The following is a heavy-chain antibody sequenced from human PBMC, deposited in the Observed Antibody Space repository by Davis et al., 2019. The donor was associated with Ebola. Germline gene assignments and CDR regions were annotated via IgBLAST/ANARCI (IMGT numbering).Heavy chain of an antibody. J-gene: IGHJ4*02. CDR1: GFTFSSYW. D-gene: IGHD6-19*01. CDR3: AKDTRSDSSGWYSYFDY. CDR2: ISWNSGSI. V-gene: IGHV3-9*01. Sequence: SLKISCAASGFTFSSYWMSWVRQAPGKGLEWVSGISWNSGSIGYADSVKGRFTISRDNAKNSLYLQMNSLRAEDTALYYCAKDTRSDSSGWYSYFDYWGQGTLVTVSS.